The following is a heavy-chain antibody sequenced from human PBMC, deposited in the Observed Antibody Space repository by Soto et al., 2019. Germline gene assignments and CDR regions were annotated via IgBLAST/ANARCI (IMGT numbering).Heavy chain of an antibody. CDR2: INPSGGST. V-gene: IGHV1-46*01. CDR1: GYTFTSYY. CDR3: ARASLSMVRGVYKYYYYYYGMDV. J-gene: IGHJ6*02. Sequence: SVKVSCKASGYTFTSYYMHWVRQAPGQGLEWMGIINPSGGSTSYAQKFQGRVTMTRDTSTSTVYMELSSLRSEDTAVYYCARASLSMVRGVYKYYYYYYGMDVWGQGTTVTVSS. D-gene: IGHD3-10*01.